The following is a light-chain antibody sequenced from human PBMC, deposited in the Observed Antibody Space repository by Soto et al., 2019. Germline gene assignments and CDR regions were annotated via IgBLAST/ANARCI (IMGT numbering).Light chain of an antibody. CDR1: KNDIGVYDY. J-gene: IGLJ1*01. Sequence: QSALTQPPSASGSPGQSVTISCTGTKNDIGVYDYVSWYQQNPGKAPKLMIYEVSNRPSGVSNRFSGSKSGNTASLTISGLQAEDEADYYCSSYTSSSTYVFGTGTKLTVL. CDR2: EVS. CDR3: SSYTSSSTYV. V-gene: IGLV2-14*01.